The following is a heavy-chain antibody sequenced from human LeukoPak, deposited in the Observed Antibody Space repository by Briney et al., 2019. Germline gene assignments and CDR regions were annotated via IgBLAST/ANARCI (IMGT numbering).Heavy chain of an antibody. CDR2: ITSGNYV. D-gene: IGHD6-13*01. CDR3: ASSSSWSKWPDY. V-gene: IGHV3-21*04. Sequence: PGGSLRLSCAASGFTFSSNGMIWVRQAPGKGLEWVSSITSGNYVFYADSLKGRFTISRDNSKNTLYLQMDSLRAEDTAVYYCASSSSWSKWPDYWGQGTLVTVSS. J-gene: IGHJ4*02. CDR1: GFTFSSNG.